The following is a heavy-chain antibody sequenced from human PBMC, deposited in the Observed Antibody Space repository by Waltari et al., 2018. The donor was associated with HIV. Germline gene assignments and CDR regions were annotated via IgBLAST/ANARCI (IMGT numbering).Heavy chain of an antibody. J-gene: IGHJ6*02. CDR1: DFTVRPHY. CDR3: ARELREAWSGDRRDYTGLDV. CDR2: MNSGGAT. D-gene: IGHD2-2*02. Sequence: PGGSLRVHCWASDFTVRPHYMSWLRQSPGKVLQWVAFMNSGGATCYTEPGKGRFSVSRDDPQNAMVLEMNDLKVDDTGIYYCARELREAWSGDRRDYTGLDVWGRGTTVT. V-gene: IGHV3-53*01.